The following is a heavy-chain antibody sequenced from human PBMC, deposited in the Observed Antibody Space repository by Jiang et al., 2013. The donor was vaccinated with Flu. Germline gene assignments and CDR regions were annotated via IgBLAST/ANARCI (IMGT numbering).Heavy chain of an antibody. Sequence: QTLSLTCVISGDSVSSNSAAWNWIRQSPSRGLEWLGRTYYRSKWYNDYAVSVKSRITVNPDTSKNQFSLQLNSVTPEDTAVYYCARGWTYIAVAGIFDNWGQGTLVTVSS. J-gene: IGHJ4*02. V-gene: IGHV6-1*01. CDR3: ARGWTYIAVAGIFDN. CDR2: TYYRSKWYN. CDR1: GDSVSSNSAA. D-gene: IGHD6-19*01.